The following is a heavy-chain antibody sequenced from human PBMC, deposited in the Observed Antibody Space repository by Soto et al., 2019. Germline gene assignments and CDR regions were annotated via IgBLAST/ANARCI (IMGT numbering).Heavy chain of an antibody. D-gene: IGHD2-15*01. J-gene: IGHJ4*02. CDR1: GFTFSYYA. CDR3: ARAGGGYLDF. V-gene: IGHV3-30*04. CDR2: MSNDGGEK. Sequence: QVQLVESGGGVVQPGRSLRLSCAASGFTFSYYALHWVRQAPGKGPEWVAYMSNDGGEKLYVDSVKGRFTISRDNSKNTLYLEMNSLRAEDTAVYYCARAGGGYLDFWGQGTLVTVSS.